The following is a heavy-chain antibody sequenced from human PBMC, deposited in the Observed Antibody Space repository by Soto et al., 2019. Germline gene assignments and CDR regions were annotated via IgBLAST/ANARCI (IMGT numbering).Heavy chain of an antibody. D-gene: IGHD4-17*01. V-gene: IGHV5-51*01. J-gene: IGHJ4*02. CDR2: IYPGDSDT. CDR1: GYSFTSYW. Sequence: EVQLVQSGAEVKKPGESLQISCKGSGYSFTSYWIGWVRQMPGKGLEWMGIIYPGDSDTRYSPSFQGQVTISADKSISTAYLQWSSLKASDNAIYYCARGAYGDYAKNDFDYWGQGTLVTVSS. CDR3: ARGAYGDYAKNDFDY.